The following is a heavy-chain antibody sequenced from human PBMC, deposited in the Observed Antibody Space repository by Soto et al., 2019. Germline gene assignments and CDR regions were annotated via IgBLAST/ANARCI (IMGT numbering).Heavy chain of an antibody. CDR1: GDSISRGGYF. V-gene: IGHV4-31*03. J-gene: IGHJ6*03. CDR3: ARGILRPNHYMDV. Sequence: QVQLQESGPGLVKPSQTLSLTCIVSGDSISRGGYFWTWIRQHPGKALEWIGYIYDSGSAFYNPSLKSRVTMSVDTSKNQFSLNLRSVTAADTAVFYCARGILRPNHYMDVWGKGTAVAVSS. D-gene: IGHD1-26*01. CDR2: IYDSGSA.